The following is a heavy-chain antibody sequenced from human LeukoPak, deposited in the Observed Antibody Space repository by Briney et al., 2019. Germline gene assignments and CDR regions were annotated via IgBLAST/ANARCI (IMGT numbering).Heavy chain of an antibody. V-gene: IGHV3-30*09. J-gene: IGHJ4*02. CDR3: ARRDTVTAFDC. Sequence: DSVKGRFAISRDNSKNTLYLQMNSLRAEDTAVYYCARRDTVTAFDCWGQGTLVTVSS. D-gene: IGHD2-21*02.